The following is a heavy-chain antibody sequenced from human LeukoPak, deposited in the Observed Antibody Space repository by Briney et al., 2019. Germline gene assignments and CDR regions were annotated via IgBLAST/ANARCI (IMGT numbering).Heavy chain of an antibody. CDR1: GGSISSSSYY. CDR2: IYYGGST. J-gene: IGHJ4*02. V-gene: IGHV4-39*01. CDR3: ASAVAGPYYFDY. Sequence: SETLSLTCTVSGGSISSSSYYWGWIRQPPGKGLEWIGSIYYGGSTYYNPSLKSRVTISVDTSKNQFSLKLSSVTAADTAVYYCASAVAGPYYFDYWGQGTLVTVSS. D-gene: IGHD6-19*01.